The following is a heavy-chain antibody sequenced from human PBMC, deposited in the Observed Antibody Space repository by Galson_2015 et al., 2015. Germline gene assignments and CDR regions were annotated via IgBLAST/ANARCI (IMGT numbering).Heavy chain of an antibody. J-gene: IGHJ6*02. CDR1: GFTFSDYG. CDR3: AKERVTTWFAGEMDV. CDR2: ISYDGSEK. Sequence: SLRLSCAASGFTFSDYGMHWVRQAPGKGLEWVAVISYDGSEKYYADSVKGRFTIFRGNSKNTLYVQVNSLRADDTAVYYCAKERVTTWFAGEMDVWGQGTTVTVSS. V-gene: IGHV3-30*18. D-gene: IGHD3-10*01.